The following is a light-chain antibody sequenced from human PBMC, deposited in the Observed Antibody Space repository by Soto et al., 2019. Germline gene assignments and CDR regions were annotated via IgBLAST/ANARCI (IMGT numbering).Light chain of an antibody. Sequence: EIVLTQSPATLPLSSGERATLSCRPSQSVSRHLAWYQQKPGQAPRLLIYDASNRATGIPARFSGSGSGTDFTLTISSLEPEDFAVYYCQQRNNWPPVTFGGGTKVDIK. CDR1: QSVSRH. CDR2: DAS. CDR3: QQRNNWPPVT. V-gene: IGKV3-11*01. J-gene: IGKJ4*01.